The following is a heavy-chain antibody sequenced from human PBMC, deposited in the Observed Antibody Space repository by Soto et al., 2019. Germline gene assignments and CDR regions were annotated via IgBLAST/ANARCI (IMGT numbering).Heavy chain of an antibody. Sequence: QITLKESGPTLVKPTETLTLTCTLSGFPVRTSGIDVAWIRQPPGKALEWLAVIYWDGDKRYSPSLKSRLTITTXPSKTQVVLTMTDMDPLDTGTYYCAPRRGFGELSLWGQGTVVTVSS. CDR1: GFPVRTSGID. V-gene: IGHV2-5*02. D-gene: IGHD3-10*01. J-gene: IGHJ3*01. CDR2: IYWDGDK. CDR3: APRRGFGELSL.